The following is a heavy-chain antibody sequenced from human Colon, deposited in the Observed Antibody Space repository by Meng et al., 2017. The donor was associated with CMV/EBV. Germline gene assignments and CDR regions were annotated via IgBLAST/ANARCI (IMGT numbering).Heavy chain of an antibody. D-gene: IGHD1-26*01. CDR2: ISNSGNT. CDR1: GGSVSSTNNY. Sequence: SETLSLTCSVSGGSVSSTNNYWTWIRQPPGQGLEWIGYISNSGNTNYNPSLKSRVTIAVDTSRNQFSLKMTSVSAADTAVYYCAGIGTANWFDPWGQGTLVTVSS. CDR3: AGIGTANWFDP. J-gene: IGHJ5*02. V-gene: IGHV4-61*01.